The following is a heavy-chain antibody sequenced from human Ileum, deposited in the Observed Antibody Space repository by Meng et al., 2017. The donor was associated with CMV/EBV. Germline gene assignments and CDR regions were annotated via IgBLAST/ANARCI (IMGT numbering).Heavy chain of an antibody. V-gene: IGHV3-30*04. J-gene: IGHJ4*02. CDR3: ARDRFLKNRDIVVIGY. CDR1: GFTFSNYA. Sequence: GESLKISCAASGFTFSNYAMHWVRQAPGKGLEWVALISYDGRNKYYADSVKGRFSISRDDSNNTLYLQMNSLRDDDTTVYYCARDRFLKNRDIVVIGYWGQGALVTVSS. D-gene: IGHD2-15*01. CDR2: ISYDGRNK.